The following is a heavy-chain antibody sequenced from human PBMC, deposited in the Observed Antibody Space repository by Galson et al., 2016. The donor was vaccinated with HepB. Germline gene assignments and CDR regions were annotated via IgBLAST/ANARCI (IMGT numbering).Heavy chain of an antibody. CDR3: ATSVDTYGDYEADY. CDR2: IYPGDSDT. V-gene: IGHV5-51*03. J-gene: IGHJ4*02. CDR1: GYSFSNYW. Sequence: QSGAEVKKPGESLKISCKGSGYSFSNYWIGWVRQMPGKGLEWMGIIYPGDSDTRYSPSFQGQVTISADSSISTAYLQWSSLKASDTAIYHCATSVDTYGDYEADYWGQGTLVTVSS. D-gene: IGHD4-17*01.